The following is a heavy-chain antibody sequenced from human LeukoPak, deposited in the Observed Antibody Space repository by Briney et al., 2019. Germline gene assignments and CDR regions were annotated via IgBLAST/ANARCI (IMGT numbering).Heavy chain of an antibody. CDR1: GFTVSSNY. D-gene: IGHD2-8*02. CDR2: IYSGGNT. CDR3: ARDGGGVLGY. Sequence: RGSLRLSCAASGFTVSSNYMSWVRQTPGKELEWVSVIYSGGNTHYIDSVKGRFTISRDNSKNTLYLQMNNLRAEDTAMYYCARDGGGVLGYWGKGTLVTVSS. J-gene: IGHJ4*02. V-gene: IGHV3-53*01.